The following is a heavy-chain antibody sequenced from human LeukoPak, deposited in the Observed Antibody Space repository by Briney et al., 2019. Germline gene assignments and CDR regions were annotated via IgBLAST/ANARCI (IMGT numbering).Heavy chain of an antibody. Sequence: GGSLRLSCAASGSTFSSYAMHLVRQAPGKGLEYVSAISSNGGSTYYANSVKGRFTISRDNSKNTLYLQMGSLRAEDMAVYYCARTDYYGSEIDYWGQGTLVTVSS. J-gene: IGHJ4*02. CDR1: GSTFSSYA. CDR2: ISSNGGST. CDR3: ARTDYYGSEIDY. D-gene: IGHD3-10*01. V-gene: IGHV3-64*01.